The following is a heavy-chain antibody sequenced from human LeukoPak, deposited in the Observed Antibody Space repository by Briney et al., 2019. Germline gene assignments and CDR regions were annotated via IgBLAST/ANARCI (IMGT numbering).Heavy chain of an antibody. CDR2: ISGSSTA. V-gene: IGHV3-23*01. Sequence: GGSLRLSCAASGSTFSNYSMNWVRQAPGKGLEWVSVISGSSTAYYADSVKGRFTISRDNSKNTVYLQMNSLRVEDTAVYYCAKCQVFSASDCSSEYWGQGTLVTVSS. CDR1: GSTFSNYS. CDR3: AKCQVFSASDCSSEY. J-gene: IGHJ4*02. D-gene: IGHD5-12*01.